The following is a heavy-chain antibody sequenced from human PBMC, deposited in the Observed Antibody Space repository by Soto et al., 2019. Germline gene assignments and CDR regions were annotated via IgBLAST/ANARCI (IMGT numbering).Heavy chain of an antibody. CDR3: ARDRGPWTNFDY. V-gene: IGHV4-31*03. CDR1: GGSISSGGYY. Sequence: QVQLQESGPGLVKPSQTLSLTCTVSGGSISSGGYYWSWIRQHPGKGLEWIGYIYYSGSTYYNPSLKIRVTLSVDTSKNHCSLKLSSVTAEDTAVYYCARDRGPWTNFDYWGQGTLVTVSS. J-gene: IGHJ4*02. CDR2: IYYSGST. D-gene: IGHD1-26*01.